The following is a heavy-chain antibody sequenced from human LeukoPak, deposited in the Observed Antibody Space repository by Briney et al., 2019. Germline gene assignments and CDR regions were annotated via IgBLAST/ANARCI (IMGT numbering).Heavy chain of an antibody. J-gene: IGHJ4*02. V-gene: IGHV3-30*03. CDR2: ISYDGSNK. CDR1: GFTFSSYG. CDR3: AMGAMVLFY. Sequence: PGGSLRLSCAASGFTFSSYGMHWVRQAPGKGLEWVAVISYDGSNKYYADSVKGRSTISRDNSKNTLYLQMNSLRAEDTAVYYCAMGAMVLFYWGQGTLVTVSS. D-gene: IGHD5-18*01.